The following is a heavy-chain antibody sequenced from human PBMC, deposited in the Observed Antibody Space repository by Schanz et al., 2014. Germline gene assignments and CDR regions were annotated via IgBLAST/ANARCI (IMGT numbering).Heavy chain of an antibody. Sequence: EVQLLESGGGLVQPGGSLRLSCAASGFTFSSNAMCWVRQAPGKGLEWVSGISWNSGSIGYADSVKGRFTISRDNSKNMLYLQMNSLRGEDTAVYFCAKGRGGTSSEGLDQYYGMDVWGQGTTVTVSS. CDR2: ISWNSGSI. J-gene: IGHJ6*02. V-gene: IGHV3-23*01. CDR3: AKGRGGTSSEGLDQYYGMDV. CDR1: GFTFSSNA. D-gene: IGHD6-6*01.